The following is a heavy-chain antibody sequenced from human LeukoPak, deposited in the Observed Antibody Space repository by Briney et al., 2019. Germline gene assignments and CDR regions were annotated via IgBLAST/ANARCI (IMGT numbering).Heavy chain of an antibody. Sequence: ASVKVSCKASGYTFTGYYMHWVRQAPGQGLEWMGWINPNSGGTNYAQNFQGRVTMTRDTSITTAYMELSRLRSDDTAAYYCARRYFLSGNYYTDYWGQGTLVTVSS. CDR2: INPNSGGT. D-gene: IGHD3-10*01. V-gene: IGHV1-2*02. CDR3: ARRYFLSGNYYTDY. J-gene: IGHJ4*02. CDR1: GYTFTGYY.